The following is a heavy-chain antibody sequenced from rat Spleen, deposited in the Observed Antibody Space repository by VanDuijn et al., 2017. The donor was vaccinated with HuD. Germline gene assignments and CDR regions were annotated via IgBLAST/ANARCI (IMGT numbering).Heavy chain of an antibody. D-gene: IGHD1-6*01. Sequence: EVQLVESGGGLVQPGRSLKLSCAASGFTFSNFGMAWVRQAPTKGLEWVATIFYDGSGTYYRDSVKGRFTISRDNAKNTLYLQMDSLRSEDTATYYCATGPRILRLDWFVYWGQGTLVTVSS. CDR2: IFYDGSGT. J-gene: IGHJ3*01. CDR3: ATGPRILRLDWFVY. CDR1: GFTFSNFG. V-gene: IGHV5-29*01.